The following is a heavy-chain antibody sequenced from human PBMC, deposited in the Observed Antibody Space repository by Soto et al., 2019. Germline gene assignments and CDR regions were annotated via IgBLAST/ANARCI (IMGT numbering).Heavy chain of an antibody. Sequence: QVQLVESGGGVVQPGRSLRLSCVASGFTFSSYVMHWVRQAPGKGLEWVAMISYDGSNTDYADSVKGRFTISRDNSKNTLNLKMNSQRDEDTSVYDGATEWGRSGSYYMSSTYYFDYWGQGALVTVSS. J-gene: IGHJ4*02. D-gene: IGHD1-26*01. CDR3: ATEWGRSGSYYMSSTYYFDY. CDR2: ISYDGSNT. V-gene: IGHV3-30*03. CDR1: GFTFSSYV.